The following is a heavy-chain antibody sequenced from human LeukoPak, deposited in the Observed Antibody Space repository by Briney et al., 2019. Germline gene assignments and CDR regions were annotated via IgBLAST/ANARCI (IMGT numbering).Heavy chain of an antibody. CDR1: GYTFTNYD. CDR2: MKPNSGNT. J-gene: IGHJ4*02. Sequence: ASVKVSCKASGYTFTNYDINWVRQATGQGLEWMGYMKPNSGNTGYAQKFQGRVTMTRDTSISTAYMELRSLRSDDTAVYYCARASDVDKALGYWGQGTLVTVSS. D-gene: IGHD5-18*01. V-gene: IGHV1-8*01. CDR3: ARASDVDKALGY.